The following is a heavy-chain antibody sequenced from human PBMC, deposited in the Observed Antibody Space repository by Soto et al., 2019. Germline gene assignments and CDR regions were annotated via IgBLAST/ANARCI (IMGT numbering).Heavy chain of an antibody. CDR2: ISSSSVIM. Sequence: GGSRSRSGAGSGVSGGKFEMNWGGQAHVKGLEWVSYISSSSVIMYYADSVKGRFAISRDNAKNSLFLQMNSLRPEDTAVYYCAKDLRSYLSTAFDYWGLGPLVTVSS. V-gene: IGHV3-48*03. CDR1: GVSGGKFE. CDR3: AKDLRSYLSTAFDY. J-gene: IGHJ4*02. D-gene: IGHD1-26*01.